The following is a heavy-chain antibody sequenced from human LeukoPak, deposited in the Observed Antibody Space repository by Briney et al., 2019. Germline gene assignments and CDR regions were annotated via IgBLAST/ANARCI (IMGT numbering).Heavy chain of an antibody. D-gene: IGHD5-12*01. J-gene: IGHJ5*02. V-gene: IGHV3-53*01. Sequence: GGSLRLSCAASGFTVSSNYLSWVRQAPGKGLEWVSVIYSGGSTYYADSVKGRFTISRDNSKNTLYLQMNSLRAEDTAVYYCARDQARSDQRWFDPWGQGTLVTVSS. CDR3: ARDQARSDQRWFDP. CDR1: GFTVSSNY. CDR2: IYSGGST.